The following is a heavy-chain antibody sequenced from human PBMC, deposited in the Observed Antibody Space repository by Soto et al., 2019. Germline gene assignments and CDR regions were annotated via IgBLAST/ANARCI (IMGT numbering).Heavy chain of an antibody. CDR2: IVPIYRTA. V-gene: IGHV1-69*13. CDR1: GGTFSSYR. CDR3: VRDSGAKLSSS. J-gene: IGHJ4*02. Sequence: SVKVSFKASGGTFSSYRINWLRQAPGQGLEWVGGIVPIYRTADYAQKFQGRVTITADESARASYMELRSLKSQDTVVYYCVRDSGAKLSSSWGQGTLVTVS. D-gene: IGHD6-13*01.